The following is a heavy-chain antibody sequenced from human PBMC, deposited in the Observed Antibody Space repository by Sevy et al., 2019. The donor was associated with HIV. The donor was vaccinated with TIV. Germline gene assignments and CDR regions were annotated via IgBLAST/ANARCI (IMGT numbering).Heavy chain of an antibody. CDR2: IQYDGSNK. CDR1: GFSFSSYG. J-gene: IGHJ4*02. CDR3: VKEGGGEGGDH. V-gene: IGHV3-30*02. Sequence: GGSLRPSCAASGFSFSSYGMHWVRQAPGKGLGWMSYIQYDGSNKNYADSVKGPLTNTRDNSKNTLYLKMNSLRVEATAVFYCVKEGGGEGGDHWGQGTLVTVSS. D-gene: IGHD2-21*01.